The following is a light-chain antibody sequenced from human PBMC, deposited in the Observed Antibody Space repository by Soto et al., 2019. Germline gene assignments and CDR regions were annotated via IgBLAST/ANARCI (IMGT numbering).Light chain of an antibody. Sequence: QSVLTQPPSASGSPGQSVTISCTGTSSDVGAYYYVSWYQQHPGKAPKLMIYEINKRPSGVPDRFSGSKSGNTASLTVSGLQAEGEADYYCSSFAGSNNFPYVFGTGTKVTVL. CDR1: SSDVGAYYY. J-gene: IGLJ1*01. CDR2: EIN. V-gene: IGLV2-8*01. CDR3: SSFAGSNNFPYV.